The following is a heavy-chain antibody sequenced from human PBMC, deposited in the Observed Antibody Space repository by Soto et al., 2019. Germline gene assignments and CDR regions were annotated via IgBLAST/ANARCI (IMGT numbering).Heavy chain of an antibody. V-gene: IGHV1-69*12. Sequence: QVQLVQSGAEVKKPGSSVKVSCKTSGGTFGSYAISWVRQAPGQGLEWMGGIIPIFSTPNYAQKFQGRVTITADESTSTAYMELSSLRSEDTAVYYCARPIQYYFDTSALSAWFDPWGQGTLVTVSS. CDR1: GGTFGSYA. CDR2: IIPIFSTP. D-gene: IGHD3-22*01. CDR3: ARPIQYYFDTSALSAWFDP. J-gene: IGHJ5*02.